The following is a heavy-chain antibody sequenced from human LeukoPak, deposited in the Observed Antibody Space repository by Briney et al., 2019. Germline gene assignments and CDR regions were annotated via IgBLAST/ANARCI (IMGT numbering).Heavy chain of an antibody. V-gene: IGHV4-30-2*01. CDR1: GGSISSGGYS. D-gene: IGHD5-18*01. J-gene: IGHJ4*02. CDR2: IYHSGST. CDR3: ARGPSQDSYGWGTVWFFDY. Sequence: PSGTLSLTCAVSGGSISSGGYSWSWIRQPPGKGLEWIGYIYHSGSTYYNPSLKSRVTISVDRSKNQFSLKLSSVTAADTAVYYCARGPSQDSYGWGTVWFFDYWGQGTLVTVSS.